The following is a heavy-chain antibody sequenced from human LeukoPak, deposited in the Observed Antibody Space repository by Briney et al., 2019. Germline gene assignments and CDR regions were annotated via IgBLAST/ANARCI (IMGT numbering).Heavy chain of an antibody. CDR1: GFTFSSYE. J-gene: IGHJ4*02. D-gene: IGHD5-12*01. V-gene: IGHV3-48*03. CDR3: ARAVGYSGFSDY. Sequence: GGSLRLSCAASGFTFSSYEMNWVRQAPGKGLEWVSYISSGGSTIYYADSVKGRFTISRDNAKNSLYLQMNSLRAEDTAVYYCARAVGYSGFSDYWGQGTLVTVSS. CDR2: ISSGGSTI.